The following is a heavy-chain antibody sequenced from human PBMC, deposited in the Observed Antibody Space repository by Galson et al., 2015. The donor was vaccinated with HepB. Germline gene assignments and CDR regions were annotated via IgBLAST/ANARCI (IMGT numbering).Heavy chain of an antibody. CDR2: INPSGGST. V-gene: IGHV1-46*03. D-gene: IGHD3-3*01. Sequence: SVKVSCKASGYTFTSYYMHWVRQAPGQGLEWMGIINPSGGSTSYAQKFQGRVTMTRDTSTSTVYMELSSLRSEDTAVYYCARDHTIFGVVYAPGNVWGKGTTVTVSS. CDR1: GYTFTSYY. J-gene: IGHJ6*04. CDR3: ARDHTIFGVVYAPGNV.